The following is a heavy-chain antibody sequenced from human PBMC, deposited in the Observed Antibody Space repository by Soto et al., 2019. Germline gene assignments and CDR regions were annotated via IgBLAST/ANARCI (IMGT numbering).Heavy chain of an antibody. D-gene: IGHD5-18*01. J-gene: IGHJ4*02. CDR3: ASVDTVMVTGIDY. CDR2: ISYDGSNK. V-gene: IGHV3-30*03. Sequence: QVQPVESGGGVVQPGRSLRLSCAASGFTFTSYGMHWVRQAPGKGLEWVAFISYDGSNKDYAAHVKGRFTISRDNSKNTVYLQMNSLRGEDTAVFYCASVDTVMVTGIDYWGQGTLVTVSS. CDR1: GFTFTSYG.